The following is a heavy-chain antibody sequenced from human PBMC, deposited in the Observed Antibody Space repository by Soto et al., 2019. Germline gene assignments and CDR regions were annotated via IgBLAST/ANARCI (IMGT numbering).Heavy chain of an antibody. J-gene: IGHJ4*02. CDR1: GGTFSSYA. V-gene: IGHV1-69*06. CDR3: AREGRHFDD. CDR2: INPIFGTP. Sequence: VASVKVSCKASGGTFSSYAISWVRQAPGQGLEWMGGINPIFGTPHYAQKYQGRVTITADTFTNTAYMELTRLTSDDTAVYFCAREGRHFDDWGQGTLGTVSS.